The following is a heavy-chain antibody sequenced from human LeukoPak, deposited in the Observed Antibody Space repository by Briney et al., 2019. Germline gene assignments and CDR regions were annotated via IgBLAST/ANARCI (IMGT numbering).Heavy chain of an antibody. J-gene: IGHJ4*02. D-gene: IGHD3-22*01. V-gene: IGHV1-46*01. Sequence: ASVKVSCKASGYTFTSYYLYWVRQAPGQGLEWMGVINPSGGSTTSAQKFQGRVTMTRDTSTSTVYTELRSPRSEDTAVYYCARGPGPADDGGGYCFDYWGQGTLVTVSS. CDR1: GYTFTSYY. CDR3: ARGPGPADDGGGYCFDY. CDR2: INPSGGST.